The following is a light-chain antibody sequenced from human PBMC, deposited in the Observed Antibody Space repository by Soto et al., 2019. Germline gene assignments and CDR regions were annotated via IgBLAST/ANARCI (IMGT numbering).Light chain of an antibody. Sequence: DIKLTQSPSSVSASVGDRVTITFRASQGISFYLAWYQQKPGKAPQLLIYHASTLQSGVPSRFSGSGSGTEFTLTIGSLQPEDFATYYCQQLNTYPLTFGSGTKVAI. J-gene: IGKJ3*01. V-gene: IGKV1-9*01. CDR1: QGISFY. CDR2: HAS. CDR3: QQLNTYPLT.